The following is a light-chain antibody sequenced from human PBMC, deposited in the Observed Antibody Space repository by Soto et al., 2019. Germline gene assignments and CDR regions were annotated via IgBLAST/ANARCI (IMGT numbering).Light chain of an antibody. CDR2: AAS. CDR3: QQYNTYST. Sequence: DIQMTQSPSSLSASVGDRVTITCRASQSISSYLNWYQQKPGKAPKLLIYAASSLQSGVPSRFSGSGSGTDFILTINSLQPDDFATYYCQQYNTYSTFGQGTRLEIK. CDR1: QSISSY. V-gene: IGKV1-39*01. J-gene: IGKJ5*01.